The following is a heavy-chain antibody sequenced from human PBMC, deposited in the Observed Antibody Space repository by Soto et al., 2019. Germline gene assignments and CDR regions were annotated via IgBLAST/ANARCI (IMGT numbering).Heavy chain of an antibody. Sequence: EVQLLESGGGLVQPGGSLRLSCAASGFTFSSYAMSWVRQAPGKGLEWVSAIRGSGGSTYYADPVKGRFTISRDNSKNTLYLQMNSLSAEDTAVYYCAKSGAERLKDIVVVPAARDNWFDPWGQGTLVTVSS. CDR1: GFTFSSYA. CDR2: IRGSGGST. J-gene: IGHJ5*02. V-gene: IGHV3-23*01. CDR3: AKSGAERLKDIVVVPAARDNWFDP. D-gene: IGHD2-2*01.